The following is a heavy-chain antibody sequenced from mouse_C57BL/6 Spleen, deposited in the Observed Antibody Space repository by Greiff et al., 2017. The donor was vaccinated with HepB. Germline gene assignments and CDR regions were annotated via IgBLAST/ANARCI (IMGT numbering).Heavy chain of an antibody. V-gene: IGHV5-17*01. D-gene: IGHD1-1*01. J-gene: IGHJ2*01. CDR2: ISSGSSTI. CDR1: GFTFSDYG. CDR3: ARRNYGSSYFDY. Sequence: EVKLVESEGGLVKPGGSLKLSCAASGFTFSDYGMHWVRQAPEKGLEWVAYISSGSSTIYYADTVKGRFTISRDNAKNTLFLQMTSLRSEDTAMYYCARRNYGSSYFDYWGQGTTLTVSS.